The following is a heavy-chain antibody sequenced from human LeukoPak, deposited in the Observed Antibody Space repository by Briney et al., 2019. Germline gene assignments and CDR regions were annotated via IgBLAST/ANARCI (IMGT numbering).Heavy chain of an antibody. Sequence: GRSLRLSCEDSGFTFSGYWMSWVRQAPGKGLEWVANMNQDGSEKSYVDSVKGRFTISRDNAKKSVYLQMNSLRAEDTAVYYCTRDSGYCRFDYWGQGTLVTVSA. CDR3: TRDSGYCRFDY. CDR1: GFTFSGYW. V-gene: IGHV3-7*01. J-gene: IGHJ4*02. CDR2: MNQDGSEK. D-gene: IGHD3-22*01.